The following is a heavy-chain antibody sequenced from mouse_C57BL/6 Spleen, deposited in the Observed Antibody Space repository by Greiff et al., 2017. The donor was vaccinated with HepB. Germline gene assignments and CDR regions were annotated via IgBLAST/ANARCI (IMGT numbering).Heavy chain of an antibody. CDR2: ISDGGSYT. D-gene: IGHD1-1*02. Sequence: EVKLMESGGGLVKPGGSLKLSCAASGFTFSSYAMSWVRQTPEKRLEWVATISDGGSYTYYPDNVKGRFTISRDNAKNNLYLQMSHLKSEDTAMYYCAREGGGEDYWGQGTTLTVSS. V-gene: IGHV5-4*01. J-gene: IGHJ2*01. CDR1: GFTFSSYA. CDR3: AREGGGEDY.